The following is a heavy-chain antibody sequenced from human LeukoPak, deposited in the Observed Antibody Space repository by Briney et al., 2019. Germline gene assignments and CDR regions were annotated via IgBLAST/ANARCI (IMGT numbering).Heavy chain of an antibody. J-gene: IGHJ4*02. D-gene: IGHD2-2*01. CDR1: GFTFSSYG. CDR3: IVVVPAATYYFDY. V-gene: IGHV3-30*02. Sequence: GGSLRLSCAASGFTFSSYGIHWVRQAPGKGLEWVAFIRYDGSNKYYADSVKGRFTISRDNSKNTLYLQMNSLRAEDTAVYYCIVVVPAATYYFDYWGQGTLVTVSS. CDR2: IRYDGSNK.